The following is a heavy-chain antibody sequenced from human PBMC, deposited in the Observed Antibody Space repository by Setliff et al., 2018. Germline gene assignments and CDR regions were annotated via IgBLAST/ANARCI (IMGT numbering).Heavy chain of an antibody. V-gene: IGHV4-59*11. D-gene: IGHD2-15*01. CDR2: IHFSGTT. J-gene: IGHJ4*02. CDR3: ARENGYCSGGACYFMFDY. CDR1: DGSSSSHY. Sequence: KTSETLSLTCTVSDGSSSSHYWSWIRQPPGKGLEWIGYIHFSGTTNYNPSLKSRVTLSLDTSKNQFSLERSSVTAADTAMYYCARENGYCSGGACYFMFDYWGQGTLVTVSS.